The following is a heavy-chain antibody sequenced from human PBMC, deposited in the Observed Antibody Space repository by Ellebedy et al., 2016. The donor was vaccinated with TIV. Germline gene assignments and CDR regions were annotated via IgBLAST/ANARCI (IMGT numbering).Heavy chain of an antibody. CDR1: GYTFSTYT. CDR2: INAGNGNT. J-gene: IGHJ6*02. CDR3: ARGAPNYDIWSAYYPNSMDV. V-gene: IGHV1-3*01. D-gene: IGHD3-3*01. Sequence: ASVKVSCKASGYTFSTYTMHWVRQAPGQRLEWMGWINAGNGNTKYSQKFQARVTITRDTSATTAYMDLSSLTSEDTALYYCARGAPNYDIWSAYYPNSMDVWGQGTTVTVSS.